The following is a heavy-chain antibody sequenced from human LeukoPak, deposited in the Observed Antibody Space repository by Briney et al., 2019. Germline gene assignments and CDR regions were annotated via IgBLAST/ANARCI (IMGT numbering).Heavy chain of an antibody. CDR3: AKEEGYDFWSGPLGY. D-gene: IGHD3-3*01. V-gene: IGHV3-23*01. Sequence: GGSLRLSCAASGFTFSCYAMSWVRQAPGKGLEWVSAISGSGGSTYYADSVKGRFTISRDNSKNTLYLQMNSLRAEDTAVYYCAKEEGYDFWSGPLGYWGQGTLVTVSS. CDR2: ISGSGGST. J-gene: IGHJ4*02. CDR1: GFTFSCYA.